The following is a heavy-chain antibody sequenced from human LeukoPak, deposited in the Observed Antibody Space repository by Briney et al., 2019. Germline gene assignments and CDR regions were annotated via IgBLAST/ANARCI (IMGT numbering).Heavy chain of an antibody. D-gene: IGHD5-24*01. CDR1: GITFSNYW. J-gene: IGHJ4*02. CDR3: AKEGRSLQTY. CDR2: IKEDGTET. Sequence: GGSLRLSCAASGITFSNYWMKWVRQAPGKGLEWVANIKEDGTETYYVDSVKGRFTISRDNAKNSLYLQINSLRVEDTAVYYCAKEGRSLQTYWGQGTLVTVSS. V-gene: IGHV3-7*03.